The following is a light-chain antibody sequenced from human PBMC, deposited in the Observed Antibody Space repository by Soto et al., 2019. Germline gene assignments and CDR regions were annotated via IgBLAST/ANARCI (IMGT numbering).Light chain of an antibody. CDR3: QQYNNWPPIT. Sequence: EIVLTQSPDTLAVSPGEVATLSCWASQSVTSNLAWYQQKRGQAPRLLIYAASTRATGVPARFSGSGSGTEFTLTISSLQSEDFAVYYCQQYNNWPPITFGQGTRQEMK. J-gene: IGKJ5*01. V-gene: IGKV3D-15*01. CDR1: QSVTSN. CDR2: AAS.